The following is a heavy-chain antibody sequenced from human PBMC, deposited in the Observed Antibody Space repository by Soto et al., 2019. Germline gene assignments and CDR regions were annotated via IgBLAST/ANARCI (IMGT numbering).Heavy chain of an antibody. CDR1: GYSFTSYW. Sequence: GESLKISCKGSGYSFTSYWISWVRQMPGKGLEWMGRIDPSYSYTNYSPSFQGHVTISADKSISTAYLQWSSLKASDTAMYYCARQEEGYRYYYYGMDVWGQGTTVTVSS. CDR2: IDPSYSYT. V-gene: IGHV5-10-1*01. CDR3: ARQEEGYRYYYYGMDV. J-gene: IGHJ6*02. D-gene: IGHD1-1*01.